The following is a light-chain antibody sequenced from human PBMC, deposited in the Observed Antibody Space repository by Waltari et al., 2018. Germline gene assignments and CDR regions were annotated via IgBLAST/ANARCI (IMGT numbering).Light chain of an antibody. CDR1: SSDVGYYNY. Sequence: QSALTQPPSASGSPGQSVTIPCTGTSSDVGYYNYVSWYQQHPGKAPKHMIFEVSKRFSGVPDRFSCSKSANTASLTVAVLQAEDEADYYCSSYAGNNFYVFGTGTTVTVL. J-gene: IGLJ1*01. CDR2: EVS. CDR3: SSYAGNNFYV. V-gene: IGLV2-8*01.